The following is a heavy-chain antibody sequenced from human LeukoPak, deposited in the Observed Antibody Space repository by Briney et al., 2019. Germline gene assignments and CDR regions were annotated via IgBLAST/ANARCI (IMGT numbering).Heavy chain of an antibody. CDR3: ATGRAGDYFDY. CDR1: GYTFTGQS. CDR2: INPKTGGI. V-gene: IGHV1-2*02. J-gene: IGHJ4*02. Sequence: ASVKVSCKASGYTFTGQSMHWVRQAPGQGLEWMGWINPKTGGINYVQNFQGRVTMTRDTSISTAYMELSRLRSDDTAMYYCATGRAGDYFDYWGQGTLVTVSS.